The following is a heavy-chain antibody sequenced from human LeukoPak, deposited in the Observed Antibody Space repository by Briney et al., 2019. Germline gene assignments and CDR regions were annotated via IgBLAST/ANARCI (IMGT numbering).Heavy chain of an antibody. V-gene: IGHV4-34*01. CDR3: ARGRQLDY. CDR1: GGSFSGYY. Sequence: SETLSLTCAVYGGSFSGYYWSWIRQPPGKGLEWIGEINHSGSTNYNPSLTSRVTISVDKSKNQFSLKLSSVTAADTAVYYCARGRQLDYWGQGTLVTVSS. J-gene: IGHJ4*02. D-gene: IGHD6-25*01. CDR2: INHSGST.